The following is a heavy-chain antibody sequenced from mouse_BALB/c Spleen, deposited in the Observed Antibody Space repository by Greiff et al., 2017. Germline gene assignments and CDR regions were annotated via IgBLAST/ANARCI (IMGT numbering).Heavy chain of an antibody. Sequence: QVQLQQSGAELARPGASVKLSCKASGYTFTSYWMQWVKQRPGQGLEWIGAIYPGDGDTRYTQKFKGKATLTADKSSSTAYMQLSSLASEDSAVYYCARSSYGSSSDYWGQGTTLTVSS. CDR3: ARSSYGSSSDY. CDR1: GYTFTSYW. J-gene: IGHJ2*01. CDR2: IYPGDGDT. D-gene: IGHD1-1*01. V-gene: IGHV1-87*01.